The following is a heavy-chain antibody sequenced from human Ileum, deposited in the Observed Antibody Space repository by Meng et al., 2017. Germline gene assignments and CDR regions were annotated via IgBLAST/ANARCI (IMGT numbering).Heavy chain of an antibody. CDR2: IYHSGST. J-gene: IGHJ4*02. CDR1: GGSISSSNW. D-gene: IGHD6-13*01. CDR3: ASLGPRTAAGRVYYFDY. Sequence: VQVPRAGPGLEEPSGTLFLPCVVYGGSISSSNWWSWVRQPPGKGLEWIGEIYHSGSTNYNPSLKSRVTISVDKSKNQFSLKLSSVTAADTAVYYCASLGPRTAAGRVYYFDYWGQGTLVTVSS. V-gene: IGHV4-4*02.